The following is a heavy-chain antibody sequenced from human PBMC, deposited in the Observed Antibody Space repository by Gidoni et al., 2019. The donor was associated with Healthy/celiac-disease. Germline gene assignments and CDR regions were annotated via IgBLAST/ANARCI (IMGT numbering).Heavy chain of an antibody. CDR2: IKHSGST. CDR3: ARGLRGGSSAYYYGMDV. V-gene: IGHV4-34*01. D-gene: IGHD2-15*01. CDR1: GGSFSGYY. J-gene: IGHJ6*02. Sequence: QVQLQQWGAGRLKPSETLSLTCAVYGGSFSGYYWSWIRQPPGKGLEWLGEIKHSGSTNYNPSLKSRVTISVDTSKNQFSLKLSSVTAADTAVYYCARGLRGGSSAYYYGMDVWGQGTTVTVSS.